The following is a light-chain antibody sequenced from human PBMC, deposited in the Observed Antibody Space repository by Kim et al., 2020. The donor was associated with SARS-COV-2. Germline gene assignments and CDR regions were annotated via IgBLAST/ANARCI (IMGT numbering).Light chain of an antibody. V-gene: IGLV3-19*01. CDR1: SLRSYY. Sequence: SSELPQDPVVSVALGQTVRITCQGDSLRSYYATWYQQKPRQAPVLVIYGRNNRPSGIPDRFSGSASGNTASLTISGTQAEDEADFYCQSRDSGGKVVFGGGTQLTV. J-gene: IGLJ2*01. CDR2: GRN. CDR3: QSRDSGGKVV.